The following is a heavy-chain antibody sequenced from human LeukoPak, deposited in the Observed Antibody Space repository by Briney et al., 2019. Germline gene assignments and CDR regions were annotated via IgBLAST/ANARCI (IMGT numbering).Heavy chain of an antibody. CDR1: GFTFSSYA. CDR3: ARDGARDYYDSSGHFDY. Sequence: GGSLRLSCAASGFTFSSYAMHWVRQAPGKGLEWVAVISYDGSNKYYADSVKGRFTISRDNSKNTLYLQMNSLRAEDTAVYYCARDGARDYYDSSGHFDYWGRGTLVIVSS. J-gene: IGHJ4*02. V-gene: IGHV3-30-3*01. D-gene: IGHD3-22*01. CDR2: ISYDGSNK.